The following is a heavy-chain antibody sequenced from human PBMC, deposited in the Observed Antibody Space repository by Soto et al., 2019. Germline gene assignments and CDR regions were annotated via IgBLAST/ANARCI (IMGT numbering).Heavy chain of an antibody. CDR3: ARHQRDPRGSSTGQPHY. CDR2: IDPSDSYT. Sequence: PGEYLKISCKGSGYSSTNYWISWVRQMPGKGLEWMGRIDPSDSYTNYGPSFQGHVTISADRSISTAYLQWSSLRASDTAMYYCARHQRDPRGSSTGQPHYWGQGTLVTVSS. CDR1: GYSSTNYW. D-gene: IGHD1-1*01. J-gene: IGHJ4*02. V-gene: IGHV5-10-1*01.